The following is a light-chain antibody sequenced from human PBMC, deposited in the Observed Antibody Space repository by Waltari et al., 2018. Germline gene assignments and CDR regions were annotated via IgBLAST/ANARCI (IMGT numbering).Light chain of an antibody. Sequence: EIVLTQSPGTLSLSPGERATLSCRASQSVNNYLAWFQQKPGQAPRLLIHGASSRATGIPDRISGRGSGTDFTFTISGLGPKDFAVYYCQQYSSSPLTFGPGTKVDIK. CDR2: GAS. CDR3: QQYSSSPLT. CDR1: QSVNNY. J-gene: IGKJ3*01. V-gene: IGKV3-20*01.